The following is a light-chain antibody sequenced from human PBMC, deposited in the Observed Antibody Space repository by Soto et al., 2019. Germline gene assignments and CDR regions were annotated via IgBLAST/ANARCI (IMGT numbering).Light chain of an antibody. Sequence: EIVLTQSPATLSLSPGERATPSCRASQSVRTYLAWYQQKPGQAPRLLIYDASSRATGIPARFSGSGSGTDFTLTISSLEPEDFAVYYCQQRSDWPPITFGQGTRLEIK. J-gene: IGKJ5*01. CDR2: DAS. V-gene: IGKV3-11*01. CDR3: QQRSDWPPIT. CDR1: QSVRTY.